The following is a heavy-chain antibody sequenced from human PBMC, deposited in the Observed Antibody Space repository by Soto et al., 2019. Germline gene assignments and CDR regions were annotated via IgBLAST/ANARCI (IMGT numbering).Heavy chain of an antibody. CDR1: GGSFSGYY. CDR2: INHSGST. J-gene: IGHJ4*02. CDR3: ARGLKQVIDYYLDS. D-gene: IGHD2-21*01. Sequence: SETLSLTCAVYGGSFSGYYWSWIRQPPGKGLEWIGEINHSGSTNYNPSLMSRVTISVDTSKNQFSLKLSSVTAADTAVSYCARGLKQVIDYYLDSWGQATPVSVSS. V-gene: IGHV4-34*01.